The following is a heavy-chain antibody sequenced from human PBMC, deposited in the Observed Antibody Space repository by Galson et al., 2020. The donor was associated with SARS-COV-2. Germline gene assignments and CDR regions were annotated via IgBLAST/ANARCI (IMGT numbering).Heavy chain of an antibody. D-gene: IGHD3-16*02. Sequence: GESLKISCAASGFSLSDYWIHWVRQTPGKGLVWVSRTNSDGSSTDYADSVKGRFTISRDNAKNTLYLEMSSLRAEDTAVYYCASGESYVWGTYRHGFDHWGRGALVTVSS. CDR3: ASGESYVWGTYRHGFDH. J-gene: IGHJ4*02. CDR2: TNSDGSST. V-gene: IGHV3-74*01. CDR1: GFSLSDYW.